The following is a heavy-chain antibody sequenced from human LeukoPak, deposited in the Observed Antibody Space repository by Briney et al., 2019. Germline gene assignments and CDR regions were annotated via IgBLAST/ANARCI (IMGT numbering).Heavy chain of an antibody. CDR2: ISYDGSNK. CDR1: GFTFSSYA. J-gene: IGHJ3*02. Sequence: GGSLRLSCAASGFTFSSYAMHWVRQAPGKGLEWVAVISYDGSNKYYADSVKGRFTISRDNSKNTLYLQMNSLRAEDTAVYYCARDDWETSAFDIWGQGTMVTVSS. V-gene: IGHV3-30-3*01. CDR3: ARDDWETSAFDI. D-gene: IGHD3-9*01.